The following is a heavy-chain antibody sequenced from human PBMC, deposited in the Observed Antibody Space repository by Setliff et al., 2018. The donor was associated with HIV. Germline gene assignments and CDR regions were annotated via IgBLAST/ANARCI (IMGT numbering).Heavy chain of an antibody. CDR1: GDSFGDFY. V-gene: IGHV4-34*01. Sequence: PSETLSLTCAMYGDSFGDFYWNWIRQAPGKGLEWIVELNDRGHINYNPSLKSRVTISQDTSKRQFSLRMMSVTAADTAVYYCAIFFVTSVTTQDHWGQGTLVTVSS. D-gene: IGHD4-17*01. CDR2: LNDRGHI. J-gene: IGHJ4*02. CDR3: AIFFVTSVTTQDH.